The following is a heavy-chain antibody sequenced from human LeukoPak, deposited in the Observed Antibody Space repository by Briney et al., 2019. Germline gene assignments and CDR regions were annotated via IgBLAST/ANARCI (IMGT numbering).Heavy chain of an antibody. CDR2: IYYSGST. D-gene: IGHD3-3*01. CDR1: GGSISSNSYY. J-gene: IGHJ2*01. Sequence: TSETLSLTCTVSGGSISSNSYYWGWIRQPPGKGLEWIGSIYYSGSTYYNPSLKSRVTISVDTSKNQFSLKLSSVTAADTAVYYCARHVLSGYLNYWYFDLWGRGTLVTVSS. V-gene: IGHV4-39*01. CDR3: ARHVLSGYLNYWYFDL.